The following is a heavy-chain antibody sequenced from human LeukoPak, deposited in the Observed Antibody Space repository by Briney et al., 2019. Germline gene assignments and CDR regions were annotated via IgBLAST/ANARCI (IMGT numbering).Heavy chain of an antibody. CDR1: GFTFSSYA. V-gene: IGHV3-23*01. J-gene: IGHJ6*02. CDR3: AKIRQTPGYYYYGMGV. Sequence: GGSLRLSCAASGFTFSSYAMSWVRQAPGKGLEWVSAISGSGGSTYYADSVKGRFTISRDNSKNTLYLQMNSLRAEDTAVYYCAKIRQTPGYYYYGMGVWGQGTTVTVSS. CDR2: ISGSGGST.